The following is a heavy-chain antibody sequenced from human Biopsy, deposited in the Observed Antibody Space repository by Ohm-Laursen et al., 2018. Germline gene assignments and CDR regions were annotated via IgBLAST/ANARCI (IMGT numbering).Heavy chain of an antibody. V-gene: IGHV3-23*01. J-gene: IGHJ4*02. CDR3: VKPADCYGSEFYFDY. D-gene: IGHD2-21*01. CDR2: INTSGGST. Sequence: SLRLSCAASGFTFSSYAMTWVRQAPGKGLAWVSVINTSGGSTHYAVSVKGRFTVSRDNSKNTLYLRINSLRAKDTDVHYCVKPADCYGSEFYFDYWGQGTLVTVSS. CDR1: GFTFSSYA.